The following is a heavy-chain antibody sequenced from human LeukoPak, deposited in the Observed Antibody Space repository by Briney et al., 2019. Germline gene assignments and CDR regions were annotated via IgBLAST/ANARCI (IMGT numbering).Heavy chain of an antibody. V-gene: IGHV3-30*02. CDR3: AKSHLPNAYSGTYYCDY. CDR1: GFTFSYYG. D-gene: IGHD1-26*01. CDR2: IRYDESKK. Sequence: GGSLRLSCAASGFTFSYYGMHWVRQAPGKGLEWVAFIRYDESKKFYADSVKGRFTISRDNSKNTLYLQMNSLRTEDTAVYYCAKSHLPNAYSGTYYCDYWGQGTLVTVSS. J-gene: IGHJ4*02.